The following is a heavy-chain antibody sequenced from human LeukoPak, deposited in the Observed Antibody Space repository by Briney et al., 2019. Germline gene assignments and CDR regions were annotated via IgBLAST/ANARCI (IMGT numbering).Heavy chain of an antibody. J-gene: IGHJ4*02. Sequence: PGGSLRLSCAASGFTFSDYYMSWIRQAPGKGLEWVSYISSSSSYTNYADSVKGRFTISRDNAKNSLYLQMNSLRAEDTAVYYCARDTSIVVVPTPFDYWGQGTLVTVSS. CDR2: ISSSSSYT. CDR1: GFTFSDYY. CDR3: ARDTSIVVVPTPFDY. D-gene: IGHD3-22*01. V-gene: IGHV3-11*06.